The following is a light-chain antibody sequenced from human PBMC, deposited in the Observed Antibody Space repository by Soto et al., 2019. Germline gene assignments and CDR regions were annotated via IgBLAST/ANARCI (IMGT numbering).Light chain of an antibody. CDR1: QSVSSN. V-gene: IGKV3-15*01. J-gene: IGKJ4*01. CDR2: GAC. Sequence: EILVTQSPATLSVSPGERATLSCRARQSVSSNLAWYQQKPGQAPRLRIYGACTRATGIPVRVSGSGSGTEFTLTITSLQSEDFAVYDCQEYNNWHPITFGGGTKVDI. CDR3: QEYNNWHPIT.